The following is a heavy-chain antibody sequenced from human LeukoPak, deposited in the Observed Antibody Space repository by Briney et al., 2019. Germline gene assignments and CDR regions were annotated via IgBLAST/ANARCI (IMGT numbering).Heavy chain of an antibody. V-gene: IGHV4-31*03. J-gene: IGHJ4*02. CDR3: ASQRGGDSTSLDY. D-gene: IGHD2-2*01. CDR2: IYYSGST. Sequence: PSETLSLTCTVSGGSISSGGYYWSWLRQHPGKGLERIGYIYYSGSTYYNPSLKSRVTISVDTSKNQFSLKLSSVTAADTAVYYCASQRGGDSTSLDYWGQGTLVTVSS. CDR1: GGSISSGGYY.